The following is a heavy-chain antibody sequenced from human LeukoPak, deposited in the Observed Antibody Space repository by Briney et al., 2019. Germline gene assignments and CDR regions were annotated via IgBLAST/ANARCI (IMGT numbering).Heavy chain of an antibody. D-gene: IGHD3-3*01. V-gene: IGHV4-4*09. Sequence: SETLSLTCTVSGGSISSYYWSWIRQPPGKGLEWIGYIYTSGSTNYNPSLKSRVTISVDTSKNQFSLKLSSVTAADTAVYYCAGSYDFWSGYRDYWGQGTLVTVSS. CDR2: IYTSGST. CDR1: GGSISSYY. CDR3: AGSYDFWSGYRDY. J-gene: IGHJ4*02.